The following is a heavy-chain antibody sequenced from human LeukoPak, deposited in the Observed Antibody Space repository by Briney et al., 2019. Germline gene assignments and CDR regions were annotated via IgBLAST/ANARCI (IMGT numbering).Heavy chain of an antibody. J-gene: IGHJ6*03. D-gene: IGHD6-13*01. Sequence: PSETLSLTCTVSGGSISSSSYYWGWIRQPPGKGLEWIGSIYYSGSTYYNPSLKSRVTISVDTSKNQFSLKLSSVTAADTAVYYCAREYSSSWYDYYYYYMDVWGKGTTVTVSS. CDR2: IYYSGST. CDR3: AREYSSSWYDYYYYYMDV. V-gene: IGHV4-39*07. CDR1: GGSISSSSYY.